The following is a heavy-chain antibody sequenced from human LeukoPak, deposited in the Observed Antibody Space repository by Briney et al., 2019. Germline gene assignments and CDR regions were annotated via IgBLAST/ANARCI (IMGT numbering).Heavy chain of an antibody. Sequence: GGSLRLSCAASGFTVSSNYMSWVRQAPGKGLEWVSVIYSGGSTYYADSVKGRFTISRDNSKNTLYLQMNSLRAEDTAVYYCARVMAGINFDYWGQGTLVTVSS. J-gene: IGHJ4*02. D-gene: IGHD2-8*01. CDR3: ARVMAGINFDY. V-gene: IGHV3-66*01. CDR2: IYSGGST. CDR1: GFTVSSNY.